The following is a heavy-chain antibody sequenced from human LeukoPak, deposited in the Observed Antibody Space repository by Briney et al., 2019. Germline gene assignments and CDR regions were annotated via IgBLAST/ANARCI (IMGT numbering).Heavy chain of an antibody. J-gene: IGHJ4*02. CDR1: GFTFSSYG. V-gene: IGHV3-30*02. Sequence: GGSLRLSCAASGFTFSSYGMHWVRQAPGKGLEWVAFIRYDGSNKYYADSVKGRFTISRDNSKNTLYLQMNSLRAEDTAVYYCGKIDMVTVWFGELSSDYWGQGTLVTVSS. D-gene: IGHD3-10*01. CDR2: IRYDGSNK. CDR3: GKIDMVTVWFGELSSDY.